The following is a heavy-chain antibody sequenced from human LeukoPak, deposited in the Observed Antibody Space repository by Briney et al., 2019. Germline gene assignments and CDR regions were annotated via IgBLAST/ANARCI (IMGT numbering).Heavy chain of an antibody. CDR3: TTLTKILLHDDY. D-gene: IGHD3-22*01. V-gene: IGHV3-15*01. CDR2: IKNKADGGTT. J-gene: IGHJ4*02. CDR1: GFTFTNAW. Sequence: PGGSLRLSCVASGFTFTNAWMSWVRQAPGMGLEWVGRIKNKADGGTTDYAAPVRGRFSISRDDSKNTLFLQMNSLKTEDTAVYYCTTLTKILLHDDYWGQGTLVTVSS.